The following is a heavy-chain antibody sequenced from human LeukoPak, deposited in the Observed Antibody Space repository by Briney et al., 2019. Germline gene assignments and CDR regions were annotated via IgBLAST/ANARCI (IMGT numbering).Heavy chain of an antibody. V-gene: IGHV1-58*01. D-gene: IGHD3-10*01. CDR2: IVVGSGNT. CDR1: GFTFTSSA. CDR3: AAPRGYYGSGGNYYYYMDV. Sequence: SVKVSCKASGFTFTSSAVQWVRQARGQRLEWIGWIVVGSGNTNYAQKFQERVTITRDMSTSTAYMELSSLRSEDTAVYYCAAPRGYYGSGGNYYYYMDVWGKGTTVTVSS. J-gene: IGHJ6*03.